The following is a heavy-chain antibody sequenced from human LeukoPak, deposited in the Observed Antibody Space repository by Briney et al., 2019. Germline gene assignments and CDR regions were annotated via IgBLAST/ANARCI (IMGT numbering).Heavy chain of an antibody. Sequence: GASVKVSCKASGYTFTGYYMHWVRQAPGQGLEWMGWINPNSGGTNYAQKFQGRVTMTRDTSISTAYMELSRLRSDDTAVYYCARVAVAATGGNWFDPWGQGTLVTVSS. CDR3: ARVAVAATGGNWFDP. CDR1: GYTFTGYY. CDR2: INPNSGGT. D-gene: IGHD6-19*01. V-gene: IGHV1-2*02. J-gene: IGHJ5*02.